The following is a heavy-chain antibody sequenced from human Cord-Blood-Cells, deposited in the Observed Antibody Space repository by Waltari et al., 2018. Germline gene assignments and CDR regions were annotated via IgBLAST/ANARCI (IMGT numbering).Heavy chain of an antibody. V-gene: IGHV4-34*01. Sequence: GYYWSWIRQPPGKGLEWIGEINHSGSTNYNPSLKSRVTISVDTSKNQFSLKLSSVTAADTAVYYCARGGGYYYDSSGYYYYYGMDVWGQGTTVTVSS. J-gene: IGHJ6*02. CDR3: ARGGGYYYDSSGYYYYYGMDV. D-gene: IGHD3-22*01. CDR2: INHSGST. CDR1: GYY.